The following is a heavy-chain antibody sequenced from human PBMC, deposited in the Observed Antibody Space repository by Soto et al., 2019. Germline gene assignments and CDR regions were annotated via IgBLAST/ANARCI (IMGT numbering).Heavy chain of an antibody. D-gene: IGHD5-18*01. CDR3: AKTDTAMVHRPYFDY. CDR2: ISGSGGST. J-gene: IGHJ4*02. Sequence: EVQLLESGGGLVQPGGSLRLSCAASGFTFSSYDMSWVRQAPGKGLEWVSAISGSGGSTYYADSVKGRFTISRDNSKNTRYLQMNSLRAEDTAVYYCAKTDTAMVHRPYFDYWGQGTLVTVSS. CDR1: GFTFSSYD. V-gene: IGHV3-23*01.